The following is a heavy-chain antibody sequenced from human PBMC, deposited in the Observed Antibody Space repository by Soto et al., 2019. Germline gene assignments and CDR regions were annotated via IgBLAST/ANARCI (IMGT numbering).Heavy chain of an antibody. V-gene: IGHV1-8*01. D-gene: IGHD3-16*01. CDR2: MQPRTGRT. CDR3: ARGVSGGVDY. Sequence: ASVKVSCKASGYSFTSIDINWVRQTAGQGLEWMGWMQPRTGRTGYAQKFQGRVTMTRDTSINTAYMELTPLTSDDTAFYYCARGVSGGVDYWG. CDR1: GYSFTSID. J-gene: IGHJ4*01.